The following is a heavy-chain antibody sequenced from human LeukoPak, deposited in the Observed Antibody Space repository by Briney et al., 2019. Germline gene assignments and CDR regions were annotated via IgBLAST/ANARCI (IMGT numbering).Heavy chain of an antibody. J-gene: IGHJ4*02. Sequence: SETLSLTCAVYGGSFSGYYWSWIRQPPGKGLEWIGEINHSGSTNYNPSLKSRVTISVDTSKNQFSLKLSSVTAADTAVYYCARDSHDYGGNSPYFDYWGQGTLVTVSS. CDR3: ARDSHDYGGNSPYFDY. D-gene: IGHD4-23*01. V-gene: IGHV4-34*01. CDR2: INHSGST. CDR1: GGSFSGYY.